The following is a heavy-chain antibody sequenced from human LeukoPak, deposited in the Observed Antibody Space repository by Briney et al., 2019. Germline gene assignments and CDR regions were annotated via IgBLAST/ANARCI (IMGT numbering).Heavy chain of an antibody. J-gene: IGHJ3*02. CDR1: GYSFTSYW. CDR2: IYPDDSDT. CDR3: ARRKYDSSGYTASDI. Sequence: GESLKISCRGSGYSFTSYWIGWVRQMPGKGLEWMGIIYPDDSDTRYSPSFQGQVTISADKSISTAYLQWSSLKASDTAMYYCARRKYDSSGYTASDIWGRGTMVTVSS. D-gene: IGHD3-22*01. V-gene: IGHV5-51*01.